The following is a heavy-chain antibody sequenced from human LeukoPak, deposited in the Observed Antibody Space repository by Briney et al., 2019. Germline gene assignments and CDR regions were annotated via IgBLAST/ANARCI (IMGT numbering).Heavy chain of an antibody. CDR1: GFTFITYS. CDR3: ARGSTTVAFEI. J-gene: IGHJ3*02. D-gene: IGHD1-26*01. Sequence: GGSLRLSCAASGFTFITYSMNWVRQAPEKGLEWVSSISSTGNYIYYADSVKGRFTISRDNAKNSLYLQMDSLRAEDTAVYYCARGSTTVAFEIWGQGTMVSVSS. CDR2: ISSTGNYI. V-gene: IGHV3-21*01.